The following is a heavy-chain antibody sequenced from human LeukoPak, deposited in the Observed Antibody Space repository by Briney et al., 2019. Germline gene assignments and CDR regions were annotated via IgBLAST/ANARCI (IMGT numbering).Heavy chain of an antibody. CDR1: GGSISSSSYY. CDR2: IYYSGST. CDR3: ARHGGYSSPQPFFDY. V-gene: IGHV4-39*01. Sequence: SPETLSLTCTVSGGSISSSSYYWGWIRQPPGKGLEWIGSIYYSGSTYYNPSLKSRVTISVDTSKNQFSPKLSSVTAADTAVYCCARHGGYSSPQPFFDYWGQGTLVTVSS. J-gene: IGHJ4*02. D-gene: IGHD6-13*01.